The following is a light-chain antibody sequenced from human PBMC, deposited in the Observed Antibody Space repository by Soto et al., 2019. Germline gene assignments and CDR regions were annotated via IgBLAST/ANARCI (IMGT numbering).Light chain of an antibody. V-gene: IGKV1-39*01. J-gene: IGKJ2*01. CDR3: QQSFSVPYT. CDR2: GAS. CDR1: QSISTY. Sequence: DIQMTQSPSSLSASVGDRVTITCRASQSISTYLHWYQQKPGKAPELLIYGASSLQSGVPSRFSGSGSGTDFTLSISSLQPEDFASYYCQQSFSVPYTFGQGTKLEIK.